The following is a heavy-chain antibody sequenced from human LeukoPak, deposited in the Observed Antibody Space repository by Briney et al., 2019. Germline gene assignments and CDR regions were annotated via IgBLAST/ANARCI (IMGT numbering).Heavy chain of an antibody. J-gene: IGHJ3*02. CDR1: GFTFRSFW. V-gene: IGHV3-7*03. CDR2: IKQNGAEE. D-gene: IGHD4-17*01. CDR3: ARYTAVSSPGAFDI. Sequence: GGSLRLSCAASGFTFRSFWMSWVRQAPGKRLGWVANIKQNGAEEYYMDSVKGRFTISRDNAKNSVYLQMNSLRVEDTAMYYCARYTAVSSPGAFDIWGQGTMVTVSS.